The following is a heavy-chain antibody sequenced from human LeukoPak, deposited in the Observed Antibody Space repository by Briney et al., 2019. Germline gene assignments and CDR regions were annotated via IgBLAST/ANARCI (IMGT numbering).Heavy chain of an antibody. D-gene: IGHD3-10*01. Sequence: PGGSLRLSCAASGFNFGDYAMSWVRQAPGKGLEWVAHIKEGGRGTFYVDSVKGRFTGSRDDARNTVYLQMNSLRAEDTAVYYCARWGGAQSEFVVWGQGTLVTVSS. CDR2: IKEGGRGT. CDR1: GFNFGDYA. J-gene: IGHJ4*02. CDR3: ARWGGAQSEFVV. V-gene: IGHV3-7*01.